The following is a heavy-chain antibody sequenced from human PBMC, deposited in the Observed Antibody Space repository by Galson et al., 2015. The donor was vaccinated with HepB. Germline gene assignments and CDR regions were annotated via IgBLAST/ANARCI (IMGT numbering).Heavy chain of an antibody. D-gene: IGHD5-18*01. CDR1: GFTFSSYA. Sequence: SLRLSCAASGFTFSSYAMHWVRQAPGKGLEWVAVISYDGSNKYYADSVKGRFTISRGNSKNTLYLQMNSLRAEDTAVYYCARDGGYSYGYHNFDYWGQGTLVTVSS. V-gene: IGHV3-30*04. CDR3: ARDGGYSYGYHNFDY. CDR2: ISYDGSNK. J-gene: IGHJ4*02.